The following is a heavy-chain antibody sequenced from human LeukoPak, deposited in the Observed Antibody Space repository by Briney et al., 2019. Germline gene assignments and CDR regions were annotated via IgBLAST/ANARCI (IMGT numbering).Heavy chain of an antibody. J-gene: IGHJ1*01. CDR2: IYSGGST. CDR3: ARTDETAPAEDFQH. D-gene: IGHD2-21*02. Sequence: GGSLRLSCAASGFSVSSNYMSWVRQAPGKGLEWVSVIYSGGSTYYVDSVKGRFTISRDNSKNTLYLQMKSLRAEDTAVYYCARTDETAPAEDFQHWGQGTLVTVSS. CDR1: GFSVSSNY. V-gene: IGHV3-53*01.